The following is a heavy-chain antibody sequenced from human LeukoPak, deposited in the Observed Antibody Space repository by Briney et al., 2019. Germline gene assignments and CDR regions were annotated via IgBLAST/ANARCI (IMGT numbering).Heavy chain of an antibody. CDR1: GYTFTSYY. D-gene: IGHD6-6*01. CDR2: INPSGGST. Sequence: VASVKVSCKASGYTFTSYYMQWVRQAPGQGLEWMGIINPSGGSTNYAQKLQGRVTISRDRSTRTVYMEVSSLTSEDTAVYYCARSVQQLGDFDYWGQGTLVTVSS. J-gene: IGHJ4*02. V-gene: IGHV1-46*04. CDR3: ARSVQQLGDFDY.